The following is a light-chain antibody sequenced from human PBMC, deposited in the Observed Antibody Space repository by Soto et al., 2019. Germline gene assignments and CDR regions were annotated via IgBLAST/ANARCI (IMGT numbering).Light chain of an antibody. Sequence: QSVLTQSASASGTPGQRVTISCSGGTSNIGTNAVYWFQLLPGTAPKLLIYYSNHRPSGISDRFSGSKSGTSASLAISGLRPEDEADYYCAAWDDRMRGDVFATGNKVTVL. CDR1: TSNIGTNA. V-gene: IGLV1-47*01. J-gene: IGLJ1*01. CDR3: AAWDDRMRGDV. CDR2: YSN.